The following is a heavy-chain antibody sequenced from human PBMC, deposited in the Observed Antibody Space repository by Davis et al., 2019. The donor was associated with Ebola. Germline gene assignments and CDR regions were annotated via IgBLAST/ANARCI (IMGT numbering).Heavy chain of an antibody. CDR2: IYYSGST. J-gene: IGHJ4*02. CDR3: ARYRGGDWLFDY. D-gene: IGHD2-21*01. Sequence: SETLSLTCTVSGGSISSYYRSWIRQPPGKGLEWIGYIYYSGSTNYNPSLKSRVTISVDTSKNQFSLKLSSVTAADTAVYYCARYRGGDWLFDYWGQGTLVTVSS. CDR1: GGSISSYY. V-gene: IGHV4-59*01.